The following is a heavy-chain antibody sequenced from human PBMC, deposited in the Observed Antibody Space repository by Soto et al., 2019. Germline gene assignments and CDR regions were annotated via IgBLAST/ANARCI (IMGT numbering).Heavy chain of an antibody. CDR2: ISAYNGNT. Sequence: ASVKVSCKASGYTFTSYGISWVRQAPGQGLEWMGWISAYNGNTNYAQKFQGRVTMTRDTSISTAYMELSRLRSDDTAVYYCARKLELRGSYYYYYDMDVWGQGTTGTVSS. D-gene: IGHD1-7*01. CDR3: ARKLELRGSYYYYYDMDV. V-gene: IGHV1-18*04. J-gene: IGHJ6*02. CDR1: GYTFTSYG.